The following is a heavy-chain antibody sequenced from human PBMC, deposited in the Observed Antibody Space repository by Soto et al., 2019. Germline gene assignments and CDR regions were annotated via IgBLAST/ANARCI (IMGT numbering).Heavy chain of an antibody. CDR1: GYTFTSYG. CDR2: ISAYNGNT. J-gene: IGHJ6*02. V-gene: IGHV1-18*04. CDR3: ARDKRDPPDVYYYGMDV. Sequence: ASVKVSCKASGYTFTSYGISWVRQAPGQGLEWMGWISAYNGNTNYAQKLQGRVTMTTDTSTSTAYMELRSLRSDDTAVYYCARDKRDPPDVYYYGMDVWGPGTTVTVSS.